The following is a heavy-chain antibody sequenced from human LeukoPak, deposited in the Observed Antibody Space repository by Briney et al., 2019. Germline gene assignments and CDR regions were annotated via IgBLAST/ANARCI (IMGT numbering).Heavy chain of an antibody. V-gene: IGHV3-7*01. J-gene: IGHJ5*02. CDR3: ARFSLGALHPRFDP. D-gene: IGHD4-17*01. CDR1: GFTFSSYW. CDR2: IKQDGSEK. Sequence: GGSLTLSCAASGFTFSSYWMSCVRQAAGKGREWVANIKQDGSEKYYVDSVKGRFTLPRDNAKNSLYLQMNSLRAEDTGVYYCARFSLGALHPRFDPWGQGTLVSVSS.